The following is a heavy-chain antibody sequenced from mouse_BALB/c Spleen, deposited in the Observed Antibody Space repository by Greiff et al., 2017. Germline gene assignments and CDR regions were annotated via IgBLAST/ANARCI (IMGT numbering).Heavy chain of an antibody. Sequence: QVQLKESGAELMKPGASVKISCKATGYTFSSYWIEWVKQRPGHGLEWIGEILPGSGSTNYNEKFKGKATFTADTSSNTAYMQLSSLTSEDSAVYYCARHYGSTLYAMDYWGQGTSVTVSS. J-gene: IGHJ4*01. V-gene: IGHV1-9*01. CDR2: ILPGSGST. CDR3: ARHYGSTLYAMDY. CDR1: GYTFSSYW. D-gene: IGHD1-1*01.